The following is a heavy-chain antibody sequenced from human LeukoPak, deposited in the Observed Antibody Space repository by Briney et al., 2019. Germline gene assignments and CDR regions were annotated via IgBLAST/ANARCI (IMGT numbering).Heavy chain of an antibody. CDR3: AREFPEYSYGSLDS. CDR1: GFTSSAYT. Sequence: PGGSLRLSCAVSGFTSSAYTIHWFRQAPGKGLEYVSAISGNGRDTYYADSVKGRFTVSRDNYKNTVYLEMGSLRVDDMAVYYCAREFPEYSYGSLDSWGQGTLVTVSS. CDR2: ISGNGRDT. D-gene: IGHD5-18*01. J-gene: IGHJ4*02. V-gene: IGHV3-64*02.